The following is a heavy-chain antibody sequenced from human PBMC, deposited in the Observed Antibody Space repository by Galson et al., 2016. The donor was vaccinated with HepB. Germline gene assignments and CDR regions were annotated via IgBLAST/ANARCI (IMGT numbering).Heavy chain of an antibody. CDR1: AFALIGYN. CDR2: INSHSSTM. Sequence: SLRLSCAASAFALIGYNMNWVRQAPGEGLEWVSYINSHSSTMYYADSVKGRFTISRDNARNTVYLQMNSLRVEDTAVYYCAREMYSGSYSLDFWGQGTLVTVSS. V-gene: IGHV3-48*01. D-gene: IGHD1-26*01. J-gene: IGHJ4*02. CDR3: AREMYSGSYSLDF.